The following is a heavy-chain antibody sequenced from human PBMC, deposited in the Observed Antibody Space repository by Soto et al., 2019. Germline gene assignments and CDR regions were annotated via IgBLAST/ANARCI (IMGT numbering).Heavy chain of an antibody. V-gene: IGHV1-18*04. J-gene: IGHJ5*02. Sequence: QVQLVQSGAEVKKPGASVKVSCKASGYTFTSYGISWVRQAPGQGLEWMGWISAYNGNTNYAQKLQGRVTMTTDTSTSTAYMERRSLRSDDTAVYYCARDRGILWFGEARDNWFDPWGQGTLVTVSS. D-gene: IGHD3-10*01. CDR3: ARDRGILWFGEARDNWFDP. CDR2: ISAYNGNT. CDR1: GYTFTSYG.